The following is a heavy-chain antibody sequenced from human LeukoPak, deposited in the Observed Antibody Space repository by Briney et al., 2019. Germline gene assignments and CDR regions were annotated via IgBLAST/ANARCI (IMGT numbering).Heavy chain of an antibody. V-gene: IGHV1-2*06. D-gene: IGHD3-22*01. CDR1: GYTFTDYY. J-gene: IGHJ4*02. CDR2: INPNSGGT. Sequence: ASVKVSCKASGYTFTDYYIHWVRQAPGQGLEWMGRINPNSGGTNYAQKFQGRVTMTRDTSISTAYMELSRLRSDDTAVYYCARGTAHYYDSSGYYFGYWGQGTLVTVSS. CDR3: ARGTAHYYDSSGYYFGY.